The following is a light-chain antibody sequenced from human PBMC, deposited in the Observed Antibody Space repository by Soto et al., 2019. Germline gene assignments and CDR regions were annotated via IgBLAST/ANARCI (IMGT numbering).Light chain of an antibody. CDR1: QGISNC. Sequence: DIQMTQSPSSVSASVGDRVTITCRATQGISNCLAWYQQKPGQAPKLLIYAATSLQDGVPLRFSGSGSGADFTLTISALQPEDFATYYCQQANSLPRTFGEGTKLEIK. CDR2: AAT. CDR3: QQANSLPRT. V-gene: IGKV1-12*01. J-gene: IGKJ2*02.